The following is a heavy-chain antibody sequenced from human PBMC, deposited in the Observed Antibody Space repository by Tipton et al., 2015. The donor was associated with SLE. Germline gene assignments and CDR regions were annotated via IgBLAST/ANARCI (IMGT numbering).Heavy chain of an antibody. CDR3: ARGVTYYDFWSGYYPYYFDY. J-gene: IGHJ4*02. CDR1: GYSISSGYY. CDR2: IYHSGST. V-gene: IGHV4-38-2*01. Sequence: LRLSCAVSGYSISSGYYWGWIRQPPGKGLEWIGSIYHSGSTYYNPSLKSRVTISVDTSKNQFSLKLSSVTAADTAVYYCARGVTYYDFWSGYYPYYFDYWGQGTLVTVSS. D-gene: IGHD3-3*01.